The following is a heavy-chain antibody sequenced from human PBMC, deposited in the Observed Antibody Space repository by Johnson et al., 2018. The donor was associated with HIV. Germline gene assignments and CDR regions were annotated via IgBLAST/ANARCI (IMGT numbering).Heavy chain of an antibody. CDR1: GFTFDDYA. J-gene: IGHJ3*02. Sequence: VQLVESGGGLVQPGRSLRLSCAASGFTFDDYAMHWVRQAPGKGLEWVSLISWDGGRTYYADSVKGRFTISRDNSKNSLYLQMNSLRAEDTALYYCAKDIVYYGSGFDAFDIWGQGTMVTVSS. V-gene: IGHV3-43D*03. D-gene: IGHD3-10*01. CDR3: AKDIVYYGSGFDAFDI. CDR2: ISWDGGRT.